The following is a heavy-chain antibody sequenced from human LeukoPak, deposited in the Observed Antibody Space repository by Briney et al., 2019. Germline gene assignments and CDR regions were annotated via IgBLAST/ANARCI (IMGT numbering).Heavy chain of an antibody. V-gene: IGHV4-4*08. D-gene: IGHD3-3*01. CDR3: AREGYDFWSGYYPTKFDY. Sequence: PSETLSLTCNVSGDSISSSYWSWIRQPPGKGLEWIGYIYNSGNTNYNPSLKSRVTISVDTSKNQFSLKLSFVTAADTAVYYCAREGYDFWSGYYPTKFDYWGRGTLVTVSS. CDR2: IYNSGNT. CDR1: GDSISSSY. J-gene: IGHJ4*02.